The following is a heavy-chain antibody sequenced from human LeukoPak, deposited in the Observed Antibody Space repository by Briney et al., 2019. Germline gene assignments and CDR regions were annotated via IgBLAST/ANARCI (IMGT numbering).Heavy chain of an antibody. CDR3: ARESHFRMGGFDY. D-gene: IGHD3-3*02. CDR1: GFTFSSYA. J-gene: IGHJ4*02. Sequence: GGSLRLSCAASGFTFSSYAMHWVRQAPGKGLEWVAVISYDGSNKYYADSVKGRFTISRDNSKNTLYLQMNSLRAEDTAVYYCARESHFRMGGFDYWGQGTLVTVSS. CDR2: ISYDGSNK. V-gene: IGHV3-30*14.